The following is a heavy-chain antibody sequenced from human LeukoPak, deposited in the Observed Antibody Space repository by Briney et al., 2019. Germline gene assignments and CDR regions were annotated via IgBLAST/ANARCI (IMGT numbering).Heavy chain of an antibody. Sequence: HSGGSLRLSCAASGFTFSSYAMSWVRQAPGKGLEWVSAISDSDDGRYYADSAKGRFTISRDNSKNTLYLQMNSLRTEDTAVYYRAKDSSASFYCGGGACYSNYWGQGTLVTVSS. CDR3: AKDSSASFYCGGGACYSNY. CDR1: GFTFSSYA. J-gene: IGHJ4*02. V-gene: IGHV3-23*01. D-gene: IGHD2-15*01. CDR2: ISDSDDGR.